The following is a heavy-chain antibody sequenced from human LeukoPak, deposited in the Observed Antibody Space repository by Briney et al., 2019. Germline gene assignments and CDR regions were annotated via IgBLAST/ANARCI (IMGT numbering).Heavy chain of an antibody. Sequence: GGSLRHSCAASGFTFSSYSMNWVRQAPGKGLEWVSSISSSSSYIYYADSVNGRFTISRDNAKNSLYLQMNSLRAEDTAVYYCARGGVAADYWGQGTLVTVSS. J-gene: IGHJ4*02. CDR2: ISSSSSYI. CDR1: GFTFSSYS. CDR3: ARGGVAADY. V-gene: IGHV3-21*01. D-gene: IGHD2-15*01.